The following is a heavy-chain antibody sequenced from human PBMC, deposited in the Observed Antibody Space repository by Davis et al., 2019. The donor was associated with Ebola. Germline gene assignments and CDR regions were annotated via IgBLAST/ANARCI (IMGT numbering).Heavy chain of an antibody. D-gene: IGHD1-26*01. Sequence: HSQTFSLTCAISGDSVSSNTAAWNWIRQSPSRGLEWLGRTYYRSKWYNDYAVSVKSRIIFNPDTSKNQISLQLNPVTPEDSAVYYCARDHLGAGPPLDYWGQGTLVTVSS. V-gene: IGHV6-1*01. CDR1: GDSVSSNTAA. CDR2: TYYRSKWYN. CDR3: ARDHLGAGPPLDY. J-gene: IGHJ4*02.